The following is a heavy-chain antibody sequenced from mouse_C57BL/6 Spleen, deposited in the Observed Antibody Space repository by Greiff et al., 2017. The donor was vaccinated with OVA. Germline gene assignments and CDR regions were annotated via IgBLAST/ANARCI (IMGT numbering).Heavy chain of an antibody. CDR2: INPNNGGT. CDR1: GYTFTDYY. J-gene: IGHJ4*01. D-gene: IGHD1-1*01. V-gene: IGHV1-26*01. CDR3: HYYGSSYDYYAMDY. Sequence: VQLQQSGPELVKPGASVKISCKASGYTFTDYYMNWVKQSHGKSIEWIGDINPNNGGTSYNQKFKGKATLTVDKSSSTAYMELRSLTSEDSAVYYCHYYGSSYDYYAMDYWGQGTSVTVSS.